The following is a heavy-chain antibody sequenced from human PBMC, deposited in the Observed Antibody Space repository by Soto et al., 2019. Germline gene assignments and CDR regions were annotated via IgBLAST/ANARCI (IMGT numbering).Heavy chain of an antibody. CDR2: IYYSGST. CDR1: GGSISSSSYY. J-gene: IGHJ2*01. D-gene: IGHD6-19*01. Sequence: SETLSLTCTVSGGSISSSSYYWGWIRQPPGKGLEWIGSIYYSGSTYYNPSLKSRVTISVDTSKNQFSLKLSSVTAADTAVYYCARTLDSSGWYWYFDLWGRGTLVTVSS. V-gene: IGHV4-39*07. CDR3: ARTLDSSGWYWYFDL.